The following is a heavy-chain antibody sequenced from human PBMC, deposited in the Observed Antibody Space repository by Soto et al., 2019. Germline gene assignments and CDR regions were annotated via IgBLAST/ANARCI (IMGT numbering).Heavy chain of an antibody. J-gene: IGHJ6*02. D-gene: IGHD6-13*01. CDR3: ARGLISYSSSWTYYYYGMDV. CDR1: GGTFGSYA. Sequence: GASVKVSCKASGGTFGSYAISWVRQAPGQGLEWMGGIIPIFGTANYAQKFQGRVTITADESTSTAYMELSSLRSEDTAVYYCARGLISYSSSWTYYYYGMDVWGQGTTVTVS. CDR2: IIPIFGTA. V-gene: IGHV1-69*13.